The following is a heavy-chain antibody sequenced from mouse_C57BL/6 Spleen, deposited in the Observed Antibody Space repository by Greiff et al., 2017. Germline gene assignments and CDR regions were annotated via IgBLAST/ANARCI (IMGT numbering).Heavy chain of an antibody. Sequence: EVKVVESGGGLVQPKGSLKLSCAASGFSFNTYAMNWVRQAPGKGLEWVARIRSKSNNYATYYADSVKDRFTISRDDSESMLYLQMNNLKTEDTALYYSVGGGSSSFAYWGQGTLVTVSA. CDR1: GFSFNTYA. D-gene: IGHD1-1*01. CDR3: VGGGSSSFAY. CDR2: IRSKSNNYAT. V-gene: IGHV10-1*01. J-gene: IGHJ3*01.